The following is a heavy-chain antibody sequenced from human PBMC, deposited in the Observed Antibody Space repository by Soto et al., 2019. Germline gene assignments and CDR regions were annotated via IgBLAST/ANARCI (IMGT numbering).Heavy chain of an antibody. CDR1: GFSLSSYA. V-gene: IGHV3-23*01. CDR2: MSGSGGYT. D-gene: IGHD3-3*01. CDR3: AKDRYYDFWSGYSPDV. Sequence: GGSLRLSCSASGFSLSSYAMSWVRQAPGKGLEWVSGMSGSGGYTYYADSVKGRFTISGDSSKKTLYLQMDSLRAEDTAVYYCAKDRYYDFWSGYSPDVWGKGTTVTVSS. J-gene: IGHJ6*04.